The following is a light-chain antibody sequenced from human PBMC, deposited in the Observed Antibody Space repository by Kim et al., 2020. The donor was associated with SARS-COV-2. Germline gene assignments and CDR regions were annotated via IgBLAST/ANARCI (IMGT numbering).Light chain of an antibody. CDR2: SAS. CDR3: QQTYSSLTVT. CDR1: QSVGTY. Sequence: TVGDSVTITCRASQSVGTYLNWYQHKPGKAPNLLIYSASTLQSGVPSRFSGGGSGTEFPLTISSLQREDFATYYCQQTYSSLTVTFGQGTRLEIK. V-gene: IGKV1-39*01. J-gene: IGKJ5*01.